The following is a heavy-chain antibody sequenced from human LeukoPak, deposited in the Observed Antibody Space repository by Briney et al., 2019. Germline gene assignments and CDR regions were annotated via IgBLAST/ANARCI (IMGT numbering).Heavy chain of an antibody. CDR2: ISVSGDKT. D-gene: IGHD5-18*01. CDR1: GFTFSGFA. V-gene: IGHV3-23*01. Sequence: GGSLRLSRAASGFTFSGFAMSWVRQAPGKGLEWVSAISVSGDKTYYADSVKGRFTISRDNSKNTLYLQMNSLRAEDAAVYDCANVDTAFLDYWGQGALVTVSS. CDR3: ANVDTAFLDY. J-gene: IGHJ4*02.